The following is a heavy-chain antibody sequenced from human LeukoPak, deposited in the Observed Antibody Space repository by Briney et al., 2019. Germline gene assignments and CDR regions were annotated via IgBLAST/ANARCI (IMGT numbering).Heavy chain of an antibody. J-gene: IGHJ4*02. CDR3: AKAHSSGWYIYFDY. CDR2: ISGSGGST. Sequence: GGSLRLSCAASGFTFSSYWMSWVRQAPGKGLEWVSAISGSGGSTYYADSVKGRFTISRDNSKNTLYLQMNSLRAEDTAVYYCAKAHSSGWYIYFDYWGQGTLVTVSS. CDR1: GFTFSSYW. V-gene: IGHV3-23*01. D-gene: IGHD6-19*01.